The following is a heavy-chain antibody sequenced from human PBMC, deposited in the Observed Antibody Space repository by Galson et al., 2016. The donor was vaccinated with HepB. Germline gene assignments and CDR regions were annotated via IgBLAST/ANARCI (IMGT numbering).Heavy chain of an antibody. CDR1: GFAVNSNY. CDR3: VRGLYASDGVAS. D-gene: IGHD2-15*01. CDR2: LYSGGST. V-gene: IGHV3-53*04. Sequence: SLRLSCAASGFAVNSNYMNWVRQAPGKGLEWVSVLYSGGSTYYADSVKGRFTISRHNSKNTLFLQMNNLRAEDTALYYCVRGLYASDGVASWGRGTLVTVSS. J-gene: IGHJ5*02.